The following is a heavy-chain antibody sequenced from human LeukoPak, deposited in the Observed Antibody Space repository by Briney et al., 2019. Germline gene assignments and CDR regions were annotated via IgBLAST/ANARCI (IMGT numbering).Heavy chain of an antibody. Sequence: PSETLSLTCTVSGGTISSYYWSWIRQPAGKGLEWIGRIYTSGSTNYNPSLKSRVTMSVDTSKNQFSLKLSSVTAADTAVYYCWGLDGDSSGSYYGMDVWGQGTTVTVSS. CDR3: WGLDGDSSGSYYGMDV. V-gene: IGHV4-4*07. CDR1: GGTISSYY. J-gene: IGHJ6*02. CDR2: IYTSGST. D-gene: IGHD3-22*01.